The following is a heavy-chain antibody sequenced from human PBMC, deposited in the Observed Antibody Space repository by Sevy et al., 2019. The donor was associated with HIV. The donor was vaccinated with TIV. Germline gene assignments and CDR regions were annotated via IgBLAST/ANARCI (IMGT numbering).Heavy chain of an antibody. J-gene: IGHJ4*02. D-gene: IGHD2-8*01. Sequence: GESLRLSCAASAFTFSKYSMSWVRQPPGKGLEWVSTLSFGCGEINYADSVKGRFTISRDNSKSSVYLQMNNLRPEDTAVYYCAREGCTKPHDYWGQGTLVTVSS. CDR1: AFTFSKYS. CDR2: LSFGCGEI. CDR3: AREGCTKPHDY. V-gene: IGHV3-23*01.